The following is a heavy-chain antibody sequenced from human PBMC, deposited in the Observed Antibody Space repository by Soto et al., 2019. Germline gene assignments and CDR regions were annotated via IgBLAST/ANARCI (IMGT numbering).Heavy chain of an antibody. Sequence: QVQLVESGGGVVQPGRSLRLSCAASGFTFSSYGMHWVRQAPGKGLEWVAVISYDGSNKYYADSVKGRFTISRDNSKNTLYLQMNSLRAEDTAVYYCAKDRAPRCSGGSCPGDYWGQGTLVTVSS. CDR3: AKDRAPRCSGGSCPGDY. CDR2: ISYDGSNK. V-gene: IGHV3-30*18. D-gene: IGHD2-15*01. CDR1: GFTFSSYG. J-gene: IGHJ4*02.